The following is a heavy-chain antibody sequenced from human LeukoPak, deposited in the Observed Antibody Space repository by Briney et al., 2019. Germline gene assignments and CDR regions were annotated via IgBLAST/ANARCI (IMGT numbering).Heavy chain of an antibody. CDR1: GGSFSGYY. J-gene: IGHJ4*02. CDR3: ARGYSSGWYPLLDY. D-gene: IGHD6-19*01. V-gene: IGHV4-34*01. CDR2: INHSGST. Sequence: PSETLSLTCAVYGGSFSGYYWSWIRQPPGKGLEWIGEINHSGSTNYNPSLKSRVTISVDTSKNQFSLKLSSVTAADTAVYYCARGYSSGWYPLLDYSGQGTLVTVSS.